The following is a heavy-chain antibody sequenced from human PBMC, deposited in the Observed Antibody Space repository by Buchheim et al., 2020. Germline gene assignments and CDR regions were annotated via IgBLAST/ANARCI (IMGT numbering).Heavy chain of an antibody. V-gene: IGHV3-30*04. D-gene: IGHD3-9*01. J-gene: IGHJ6*02. CDR3: ARDKDYDILTGTYYYGMDV. CDR1: GFTFSSYA. Sequence: QVQLVESGGGVVQPGRSLRLSCAASGFTFSSYAMHWVRQAPGKGLEWVAVISYDGSNKYYADSVKGRFTISRDNSKNKLYLQMNSLRAEDTAVYYCARDKDYDILTGTYYYGMDVWGQGTT. CDR2: ISYDGSNK.